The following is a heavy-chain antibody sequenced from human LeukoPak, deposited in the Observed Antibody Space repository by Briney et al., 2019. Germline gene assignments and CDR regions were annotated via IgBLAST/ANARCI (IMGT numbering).Heavy chain of an antibody. Sequence: PGGSLRLSCAASGFSFSSYEMNWVRQAPGKGLEWVSYITSSGITIDYTDSVKGRFTISRDNAKNSLYLQMNSLRAEDTAVYYCARVGQGLDSWGQGTLVTVSS. J-gene: IGHJ4*02. CDR2: ITSSGITI. CDR1: GFSFSSYE. V-gene: IGHV3-48*03. CDR3: ARVGQGLDS.